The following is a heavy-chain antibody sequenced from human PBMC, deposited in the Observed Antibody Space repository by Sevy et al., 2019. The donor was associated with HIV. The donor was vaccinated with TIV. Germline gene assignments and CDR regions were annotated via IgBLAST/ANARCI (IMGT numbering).Heavy chain of an antibody. D-gene: IGHD6-6*01. J-gene: IGHJ4*02. CDR1: GFTFSDYY. Sequence: GGSLRLSCAASGFTFSDYYINWIRQAPGKGLEWVSYISSSGSTIYYADSVKGRFTISRDKAKNSVYLQMNSLRVEDTAVYYCAREDIADRHFDYWGQGALVTVSS. V-gene: IGHV3-11*01. CDR2: ISSSGSTI. CDR3: AREDIADRHFDY.